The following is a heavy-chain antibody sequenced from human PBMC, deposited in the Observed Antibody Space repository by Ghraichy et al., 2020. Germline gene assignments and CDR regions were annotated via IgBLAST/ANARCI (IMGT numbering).Heavy chain of an antibody. CDR2: IIPIFGTA. V-gene: IGHV1-69*13. D-gene: IGHD1-26*01. Sequence: SVKVSCKASGGTFSSYAISWVRQAPGQGLEWMGGIIPIFGTANYAQKFQGRVTITADESTSTAYMELSSLRSEDTAVYYCARAGRGGSYSSGVDYWGQGTLVTVSS. CDR1: GGTFSSYA. CDR3: ARAGRGGSYSSGVDY. J-gene: IGHJ4*02.